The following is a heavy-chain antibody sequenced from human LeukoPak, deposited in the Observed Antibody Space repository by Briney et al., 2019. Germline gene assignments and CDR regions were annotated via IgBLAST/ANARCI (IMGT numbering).Heavy chain of an antibody. CDR3: ARQRIFGVYDAFDI. Sequence: PSETLSLTCTVSGGSISSYYWSWIRQPPGKGLEWSGYIYYSGSTNYNPSLKSRVTISVDTSKNQFSLKLSSVTAADTAVYYCARQRIFGVYDAFDIWGQGTMVTVSS. CDR1: GGSISSYY. V-gene: IGHV4-59*08. D-gene: IGHD3-3*01. J-gene: IGHJ3*02. CDR2: IYYSGST.